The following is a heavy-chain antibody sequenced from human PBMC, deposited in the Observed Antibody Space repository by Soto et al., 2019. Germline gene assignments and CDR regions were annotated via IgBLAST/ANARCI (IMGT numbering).Heavy chain of an antibody. CDR1: GGTFSSYA. D-gene: IGHD5-18*01. V-gene: IGHV1-69*12. J-gene: IGHJ4*02. Sequence: QVQLVQSGAEVKKPGSSVKVSCKASGGTFSSYAISWVRQAPGQGLEWMGGIIPIFGTANYAQKFQGRDTITADESTSTAYMELSSMRSEDTAVYYCARENGADSYGPTSSLDYWGQGTLVTVSS. CDR2: IIPIFGTA. CDR3: ARENGADSYGPTSSLDY.